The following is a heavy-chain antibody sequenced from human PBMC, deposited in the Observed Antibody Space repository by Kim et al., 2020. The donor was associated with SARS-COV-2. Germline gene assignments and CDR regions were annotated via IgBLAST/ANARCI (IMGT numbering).Heavy chain of an antibody. V-gene: IGHV3-23*03. J-gene: IGHJ4*02. D-gene: IGHD3-22*01. CDR3: ARFPGRGGFYYDY. Sequence: YADAVKGRFTISRDNSKNTLYLQRHSRGAEDTAVYYCARFPGRGGFYYDYWGQGTLVTVSS.